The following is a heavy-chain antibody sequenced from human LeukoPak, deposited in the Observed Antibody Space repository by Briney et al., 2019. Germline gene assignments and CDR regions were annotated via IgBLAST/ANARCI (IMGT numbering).Heavy chain of an antibody. CDR1: GFSFYNLA. J-gene: IGHJ4*02. V-gene: IGHV3-30*04. CDR2: ISHDGNSR. D-gene: IGHD2-15*01. CDR3: ASDSAWNLHGGYLDH. Sequence: GGSLRLSCATSGFSFYNLAFHWVRQAPGKGLEWVSLISHDGNSRKYADSVKGRFIVSRDNSKNTLYLQMNSLRSEDTAVYYCASDSAWNLHGGYLDHWGQGTLVTVSS.